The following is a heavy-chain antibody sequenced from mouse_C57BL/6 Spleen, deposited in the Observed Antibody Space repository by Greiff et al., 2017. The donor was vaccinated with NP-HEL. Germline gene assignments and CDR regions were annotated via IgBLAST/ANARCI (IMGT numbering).Heavy chain of an antibody. V-gene: IGHV5-6*02. Sequence: DVKLVESGGDLVKPGGSLKLSCAASGFTFSSYGMSWVRQTPDKRLEWVATISSGGSYTYYPDSVKGRFTISRDNAKNTLYLQMSSLKSEDTAMYYCARSYDGYYDYWGQGTTLTVSS. CDR1: GFTFSSYG. CDR2: ISSGGSYT. CDR3: ARSYDGYYDY. D-gene: IGHD2-3*01. J-gene: IGHJ2*01.